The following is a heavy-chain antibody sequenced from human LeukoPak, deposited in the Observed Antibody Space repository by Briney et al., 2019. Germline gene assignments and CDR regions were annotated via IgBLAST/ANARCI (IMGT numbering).Heavy chain of an antibody. J-gene: IGHJ6*03. V-gene: IGHV1-18*01. CDR2: ISAYNGNT. Sequence: ASVKVSCKASGYTFTSYGISWVRQAPGQGLEWMGWISAYNGNTNYAQKLQGRVTMTTDTSTSTAYMELRSLRSDDTAVYYCARERITMVRRLPRYMDVWGKGTTVTVSS. D-gene: IGHD3-10*01. CDR3: ARERITMVRRLPRYMDV. CDR1: GYTFTSYG.